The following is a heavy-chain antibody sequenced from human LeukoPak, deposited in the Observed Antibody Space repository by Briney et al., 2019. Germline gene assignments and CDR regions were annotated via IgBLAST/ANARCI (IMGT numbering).Heavy chain of an antibody. CDR3: ARQRVFYDSYGYYDF. V-gene: IGHV4-39*01. J-gene: IGHJ4*02. D-gene: IGHD3-22*01. CDR1: GGSISNTLYY. Sequence: SETLSLTCTVSGGSISNTLYYWGWIRQPPGKGLEWIGNIHYSESTYYNPSLKGRVTISVDKSKNHFSLKLSSATAADTAVYNCARQRVFYDSYGYYDFWGQGTLVTVSS. CDR2: IHYSEST.